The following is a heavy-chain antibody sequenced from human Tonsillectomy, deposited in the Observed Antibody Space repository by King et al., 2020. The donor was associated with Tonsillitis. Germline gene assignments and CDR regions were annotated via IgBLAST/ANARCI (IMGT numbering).Heavy chain of an antibody. V-gene: IGHV3-23*04. CDR3: AKCLPARGWLEYYFYFGMVG. J-gene: IGHJ6*02. CDR1: GFTFSSYA. D-gene: IGHD6-19*01. CDR2: ISDSGGST. Sequence: VQLVESGGGLVQPGGSLRLSCAASGFTFSSYAMSWVRQAPGKGLEWVSVISDSGGSTSYADSVKGRFTISRDNSKNTLYLQMNSLRAEDTAVYYCAKCLPARGWLEYYFYFGMVGWGQGTTVTVS.